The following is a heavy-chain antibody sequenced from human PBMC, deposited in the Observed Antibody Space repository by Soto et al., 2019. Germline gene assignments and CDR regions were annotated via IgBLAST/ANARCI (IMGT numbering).Heavy chain of an antibody. Sequence: PSETLSLTCAVYGGSFSGYYWSWIRQPPGKGLEWIGEINHSGSTNYNPSLKSRVTISVDTSKNQFSLKLSSVTAADTAVYYCARASGGSKYNGFDPWGQGTLVTGSS. CDR3: ARASGGSKYNGFDP. D-gene: IGHD1-26*01. V-gene: IGHV4-34*01. J-gene: IGHJ5*02. CDR2: INHSGST. CDR1: GGSFSGYY.